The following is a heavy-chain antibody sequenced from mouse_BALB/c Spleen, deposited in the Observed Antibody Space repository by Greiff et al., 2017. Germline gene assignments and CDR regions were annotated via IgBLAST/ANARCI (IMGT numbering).Heavy chain of an antibody. Sequence: LQESGPGLVAPSQSLSITCTVSGFSLTSYGVHWVRQPPGKGLEWLGVIWAGGSTNYNSALMSRLSISKDNSKSQVFLKMNSLQTDDTAMYYCASDDYPWFAYWGQGTLVTVSA. CDR2: IWAGGST. J-gene: IGHJ3*01. CDR3: ASDDYPWFAY. CDR1: GFSLTSYG. D-gene: IGHD2-13*01. V-gene: IGHV2-9*02.